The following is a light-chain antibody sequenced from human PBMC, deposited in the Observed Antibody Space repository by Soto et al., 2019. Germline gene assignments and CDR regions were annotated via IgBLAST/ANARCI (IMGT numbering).Light chain of an antibody. Sequence: QSVLTQPPSASGTPGQRVIVACSGTYSNNGINDVHWYRQLSGSAPQILIYDTTERATGVPDRFSGSKSGTSASLAISGLQAEDEADYHCAAWDDSLNGPIFGGGTKVTVL. J-gene: IGLJ2*01. CDR2: DTT. CDR3: AAWDDSLNGPI. V-gene: IGLV1-44*01. CDR1: YSNNGIND.